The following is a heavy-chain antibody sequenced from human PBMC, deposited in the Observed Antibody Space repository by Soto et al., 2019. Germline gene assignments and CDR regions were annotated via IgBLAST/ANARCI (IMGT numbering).Heavy chain of an antibody. V-gene: IGHV4-34*01. CDR1: SGSLSGYY. CDR2: ISQSGNT. J-gene: IGHJ4*02. D-gene: IGHD6-6*01. Sequence: QVQLHQWGAGLLKPSETLSLACSIYSGSLSGYYWSWIRQPPGKGLEGIGEISQSGNTTYRPSLKSRVSISIDTSKKQFSLTLASVSAADTAVYYCARAPKVSGSSQTRPDFWGQGTLVTVSS. CDR3: ARAPKVSGSSQTRPDF.